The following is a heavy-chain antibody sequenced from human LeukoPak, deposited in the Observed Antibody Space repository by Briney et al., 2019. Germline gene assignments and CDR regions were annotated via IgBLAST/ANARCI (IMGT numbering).Heavy chain of an antibody. D-gene: IGHD1-26*01. J-gene: IGHJ6*03. Sequence: PGGSLRLSCAASGFTFSSYGMHWVRQAPGKGLEWVAFIRYDGSNKYYADSVKGRFTISRDNSKNTLYLQMNSLRAEDTAVYYCAKDGGGINYYYYMDVWGKGTTVTISS. V-gene: IGHV3-30*02. CDR1: GFTFSSYG. CDR3: AKDGGGINYYYYMDV. CDR2: IRYDGSNK.